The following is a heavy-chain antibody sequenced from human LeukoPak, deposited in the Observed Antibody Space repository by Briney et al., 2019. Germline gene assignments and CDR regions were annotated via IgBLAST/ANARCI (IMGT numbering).Heavy chain of an antibody. J-gene: IGHJ4*02. CDR1: GFTFSSCS. V-gene: IGHV3-21*01. Sequence: GGSLRLSCAASGFTFSSCSMNWVRQAPGKGLEWVSSISSSSSYIYYADSVKGRFTISRDNAKNSLYLQMNSLRAEDTAVYYCSRDPTYYLRYGYFDYWGQGALVTVSS. D-gene: IGHD1-26*01. CDR3: SRDPTYYLRYGYFDY. CDR2: ISSSSSYI.